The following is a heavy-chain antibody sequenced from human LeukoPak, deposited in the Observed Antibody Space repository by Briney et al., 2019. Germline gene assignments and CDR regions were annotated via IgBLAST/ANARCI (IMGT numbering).Heavy chain of an antibody. J-gene: IGHJ4*02. D-gene: IGHD1-14*01. Sequence: PGGSLRLSCAVSGFTFSSYAMNWVCQAPGKGLEWVSYITSSGSTIYYADSVKGRFTISRDNAKNSLYLQMNSLRAEDTAVYYCERVTFNILDYWGQGTLVTVSS. CDR3: ERVTFNILDY. CDR2: ITSSGSTI. V-gene: IGHV3-48*03. CDR1: GFTFSSYA.